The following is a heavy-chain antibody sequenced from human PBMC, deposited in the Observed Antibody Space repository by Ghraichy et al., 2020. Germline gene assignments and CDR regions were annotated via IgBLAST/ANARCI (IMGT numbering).Heavy chain of an antibody. CDR2: ISYDGSNK. J-gene: IGHJ6*02. CDR1: GFTFSSYG. CDR3: ANGHSSSSLYYYYGMDV. Sequence: GESLNISCAASGFTFSSYGMHWVRQAPGKGLEWVAVISYDGSNKYYADSVKGRFTISRDNSKNTLYLQMNSLRAEDTAVYYCANGHSSSSLYYYYGMDVWGQGTTVTVSS. D-gene: IGHD6-6*01. V-gene: IGHV3-30*18.